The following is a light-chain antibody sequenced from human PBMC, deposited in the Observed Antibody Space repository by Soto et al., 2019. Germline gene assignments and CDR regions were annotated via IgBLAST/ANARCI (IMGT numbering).Light chain of an antibody. V-gene: IGKV2-28*01. J-gene: IGKJ1*01. CDR1: ARLLHKNGYNY. Sequence: IVMTQSPLSPSVTPGEAASISCMSSARLLHKNGYNYVDWYMQKPGQSPPLLIYLGSNRASGVPDRCSGCGSDTYFTLEISRVEADDVGVYYCMQPLENCRQFGHGSK. CDR3: MQPLENCRQ. CDR2: LGS.